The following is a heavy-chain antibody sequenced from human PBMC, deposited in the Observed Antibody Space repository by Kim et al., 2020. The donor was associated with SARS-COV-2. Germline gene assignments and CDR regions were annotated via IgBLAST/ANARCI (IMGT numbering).Heavy chain of an antibody. Sequence: NGSGGGTNDAQKFQGRVTMTGDTSTNTVYMELSSLRSDDTAVYYCAKEGGHWGQGTLVTVSS. CDR2: NGSGGGT. D-gene: IGHD3-16*01. CDR3: AKEGGH. V-gene: IGHV1-46*01. J-gene: IGHJ4*02.